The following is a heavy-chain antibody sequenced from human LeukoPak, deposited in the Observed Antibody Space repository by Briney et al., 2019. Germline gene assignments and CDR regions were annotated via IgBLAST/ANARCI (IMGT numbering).Heavy chain of an antibody. CDR1: GFIFDDYG. CDR2: INWNDGSI. CDR3: ARDQTGQRGTIFGVVTMYYMDV. V-gene: IGHV3-20*04. D-gene: IGHD3-3*01. Sequence: PGGSLRLSCAASGFIFDDYGMSWVRQVPGKGLEWVSSINWNDGSIDYADSVKGRFTISRDNAKNSLYLQMNGLRAEDTALYYCARDQTGQRGTIFGVVTMYYMDVWGKGTTVTVSS. J-gene: IGHJ6*03.